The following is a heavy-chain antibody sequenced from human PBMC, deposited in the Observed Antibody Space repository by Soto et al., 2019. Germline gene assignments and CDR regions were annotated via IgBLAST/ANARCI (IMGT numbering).Heavy chain of an antibody. D-gene: IGHD2-21*01. J-gene: IGHJ4*02. Sequence: PSETLSLTCAVYGGSFSGYYWTWIRQPPGKGLEWIGEINHSGVSNYNPSLKSRVTFSVDTSKNHFSLMLRSVTAADTGVYYCARGFGVTAHGIRGDSYPLDYWGQGTLVTVSS. CDR3: ARGFGVTAHGIRGDSYPLDY. CDR1: GGSFSGYY. V-gene: IGHV4-34*01. CDR2: INHSGVS.